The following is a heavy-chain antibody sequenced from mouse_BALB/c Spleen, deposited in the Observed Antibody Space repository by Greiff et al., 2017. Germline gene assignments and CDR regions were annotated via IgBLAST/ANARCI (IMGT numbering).Heavy chain of an antibody. CDR2: ISYDGSN. D-gene: IGHD2-1*01. V-gene: IGHV3-6*02. CDR3: ARGYGNYGYWYFDV. J-gene: IGHJ1*01. CDR1: CYSITSGYY. Sequence: EVQLQQSGPGLVKPSQSLSLTCSVTCYSITSGYYWNWIRQFPGNKLEWMGYISYDGSNNYNPSLKNRISITRDTSKNQFFLKLNSVTTEDTATYYCARGYGNYGYWYFDVWGAGTTVTVSS.